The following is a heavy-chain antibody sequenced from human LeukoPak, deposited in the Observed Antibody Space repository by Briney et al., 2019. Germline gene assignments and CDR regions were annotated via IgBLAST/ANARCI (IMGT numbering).Heavy chain of an antibody. CDR3: ARGEYYGSGSSSYYYYMDV. J-gene: IGHJ6*03. V-gene: IGHV4-4*07. D-gene: IGHD3-10*01. CDR2: IYTSGST. Sequence: PSETLSLTCTVSGGSISSYYWSWIRQPAGKGLEWIGRIYTSGSTNYNPSLKSRVTMSVDTSKNQFSLKLSSVTAADTAVYYCARGEYYGSGSSSYYYYMDVWGKGTTVTVSS. CDR1: GGSISSYY.